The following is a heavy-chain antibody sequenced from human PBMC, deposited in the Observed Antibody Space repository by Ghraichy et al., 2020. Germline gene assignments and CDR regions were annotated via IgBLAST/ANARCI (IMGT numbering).Heavy chain of an antibody. CDR1: GFTFSSYA. Sequence: GGSLRLSCAASGFTFSSYAMSWVRQAPGKGLEWVSAISGSGGSTYYADSVKGRFTISRDNSKNTLYLQMNSLRAEDTAVYYCAQGADYDSSGYYYVGYFQHWGQGTLVTVSS. J-gene: IGHJ1*01. CDR2: ISGSGGST. CDR3: AQGADYDSSGYYYVGYFQH. D-gene: IGHD3-22*01. V-gene: IGHV3-23*01.